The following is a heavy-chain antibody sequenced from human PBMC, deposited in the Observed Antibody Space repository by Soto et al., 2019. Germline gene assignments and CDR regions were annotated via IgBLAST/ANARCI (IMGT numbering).Heavy chain of an antibody. J-gene: IGHJ4*02. CDR2: IYSGGSA. CDR1: GFTVSSTY. CDR3: ARVSFGEPWGEYFDY. D-gene: IGHD3-10*01. V-gene: IGHV3-53*04. Sequence: GGSLRLSCAASGFTVSSTYMSWVRQTPGKGLECLSVIYSGGSAYYADSVEGRFTISRHNSKNTLYLRMNTLRAEDTAVYYCARVSFGEPWGEYFDYWGQGTLVTVSS.